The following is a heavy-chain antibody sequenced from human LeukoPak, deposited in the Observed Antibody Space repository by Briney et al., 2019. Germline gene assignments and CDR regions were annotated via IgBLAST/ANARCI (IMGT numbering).Heavy chain of an antibody. V-gene: IGHV1-2*02. CDR3: ARDMGRYSGYDYDY. CDR2: IHPNTGAT. J-gene: IGHJ4*02. D-gene: IGHD5-12*01. CDR1: GYTFTDYY. Sequence: ALVKVSCKTSGYTFTDYYLHWVRQAPGQGLEWVGWIHPNTGATHYAQKFQGRLTMTRDTSISTVYMELTRLRSDDTAVYYCARDMGRYSGYDYDYWGQGTLVTASS.